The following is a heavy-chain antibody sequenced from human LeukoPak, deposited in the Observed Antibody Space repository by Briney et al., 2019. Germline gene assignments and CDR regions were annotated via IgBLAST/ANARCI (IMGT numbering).Heavy chain of an antibody. CDR3: ARHDTNGWWLRFDS. J-gene: IGHJ4*02. CDR2: INHSGST. Sequence: SQTLSLTCTVSGGSISSGGYYWSWIRQPPGKGLEWIGEINHSGSTNYNPSLKSRVTISVHTSENQFSLILNSMTAADTAVYYCARHDTNGWWLRFDSWGQGTLVTVSS. V-gene: IGHV4-61*09. D-gene: IGHD2-8*02. CDR1: GGSISSGGYY.